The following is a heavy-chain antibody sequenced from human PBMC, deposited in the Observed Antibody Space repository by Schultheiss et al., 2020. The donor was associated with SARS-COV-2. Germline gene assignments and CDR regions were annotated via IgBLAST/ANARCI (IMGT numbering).Heavy chain of an antibody. CDR3: ASDQGSSWYFDY. J-gene: IGHJ4*02. Sequence: GGSLRLSCAASGFTFSSYSMNWVRQAPGKGLEWVSSISSSSSYIYYADSVKGRFSISRDNSKNTLYLQMNSLRAEDTAVYYCASDQGSSWYFDYWGQGTLVTVSS. CDR2: ISSSSSYI. V-gene: IGHV3-21*01. CDR1: GFTFSSYS. D-gene: IGHD6-13*01.